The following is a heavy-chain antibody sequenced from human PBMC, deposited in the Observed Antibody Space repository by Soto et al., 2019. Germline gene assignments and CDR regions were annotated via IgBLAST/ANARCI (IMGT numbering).Heavy chain of an antibody. J-gene: IGHJ4*02. CDR2: IDPSDSQT. V-gene: IGHV5-10-1*01. D-gene: IGHD3-22*01. CDR1: GYSFAGYW. Sequence: PGESLKISCKGSGYSFAGYWITWVRQKPGKGLEWMGRIDPSDSQTYYSPSFRGHVTISATKSITTVFLQWSSLRASDTAMYYCARQIYDSDTGPNFQYYFDSWGQGTSVPSP. CDR3: ARQIYDSDTGPNFQYYFDS.